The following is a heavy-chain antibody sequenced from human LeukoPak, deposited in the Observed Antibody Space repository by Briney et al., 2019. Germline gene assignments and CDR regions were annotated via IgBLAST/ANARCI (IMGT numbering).Heavy chain of an antibody. V-gene: IGHV1-18*01. Sequence: PEASVKVSCKASGYTFTSYGISWVRQAPGQGLEWMGWISAYNGNTNYAQKLQGRVTMTTDTSTSTAYMELRSLRSDDTAVYYCARGDSSSWSPLTLFDYWGQGTLVTVSS. CDR1: GYTFTSYG. CDR2: ISAYNGNT. J-gene: IGHJ4*02. CDR3: ARGDSSSWSPLTLFDY. D-gene: IGHD6-13*01.